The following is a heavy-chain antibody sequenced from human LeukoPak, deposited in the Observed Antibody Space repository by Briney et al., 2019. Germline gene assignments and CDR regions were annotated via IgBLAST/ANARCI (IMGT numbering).Heavy chain of an antibody. CDR2: VFYTGKT. CDR3: ARVFDS. CDR1: GGSVSTSDYY. Sequence: KPSETLSLTGTVSGGSVSTSDYYWGWIRQSPVKGLEWIGDVFYTGKTNYNPSLRGRATISIDTSKNQFSLKLTHVTAADSAVYYCARVFDSWGQGTLVTVSS. V-gene: IGHV4-39*07. J-gene: IGHJ4*02.